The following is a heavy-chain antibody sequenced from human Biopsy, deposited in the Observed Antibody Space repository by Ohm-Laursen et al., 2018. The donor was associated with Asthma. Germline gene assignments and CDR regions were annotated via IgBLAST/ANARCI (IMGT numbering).Heavy chain of an antibody. J-gene: IGHJ6*02. V-gene: IGHV1-18*01. D-gene: IGHD3-10*01. CDR2: ISVYNGNT. CDR1: GYTFNSAG. Sequence: SVTVSCNTSGYTFNSAGITWVRQAPGQGLEWMGWISVYNGNTKVAQKLQDRVTMITDPSTSTAYMELRSLRSDDTAVYFCARAVDYSHYYGIDVWGQGTTVTVS. CDR3: ARAVDYSHYYGIDV.